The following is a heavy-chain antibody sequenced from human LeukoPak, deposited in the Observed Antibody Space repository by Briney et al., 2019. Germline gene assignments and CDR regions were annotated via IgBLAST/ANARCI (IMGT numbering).Heavy chain of an antibody. CDR3: ARAKAYCGGDCYSGPDYFDY. D-gene: IGHD2-21*02. V-gene: IGHV4-59*01. CDR1: GGSINNYY. CDR2: IYYSGST. Sequence: SETLSLTCTVSGGSINNYYWSWIRQPPGKGLEWIGYIYYSGSTNYNPSLKSRVTISVDTSKNQFSLKLSSVTAADTAVYYCARAKAYCGGDCYSGPDYFDYWGQGTLVTVSS. J-gene: IGHJ4*02.